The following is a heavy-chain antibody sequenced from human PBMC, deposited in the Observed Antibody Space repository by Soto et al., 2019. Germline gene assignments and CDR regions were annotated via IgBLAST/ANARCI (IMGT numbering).Heavy chain of an antibody. CDR1: GGTFSSYT. V-gene: IGHV1-69*04. J-gene: IGHJ4*02. CDR2: IIPILGIA. D-gene: IGHD3-22*01. Sequence: SVKVSCKASGGTFSSYTISWVRQAPGQGLEWMGRIIPILGIANYAQKFQGRVTITADKSTSTAYMELSSLRSEDTAVYYCARDHYDSSGYYFRWGQGTLVTVSS. CDR3: ARDHYDSSGYYFR.